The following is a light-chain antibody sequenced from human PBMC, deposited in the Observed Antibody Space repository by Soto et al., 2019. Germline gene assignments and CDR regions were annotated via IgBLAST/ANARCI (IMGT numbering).Light chain of an antibody. CDR1: SSDLGSYNL. Sequence: QSALTHPASVSGSPGQSITISCTGSSSDLGSYNLVSWYQQHPGKAPKLMIYEGSKRPSGVSNRFSGSKSGNTASLTISGLQAEDEADYYCCSYAGSSTSVLFGGGTKLTVL. CDR2: EGS. CDR3: CSYAGSSTSVL. J-gene: IGLJ2*01. V-gene: IGLV2-23*01.